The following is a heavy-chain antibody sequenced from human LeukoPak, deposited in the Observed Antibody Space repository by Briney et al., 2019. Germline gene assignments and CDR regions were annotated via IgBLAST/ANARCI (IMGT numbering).Heavy chain of an antibody. CDR2: IIPILGIA. D-gene: IGHD5-18*01. V-gene: IGHV1-69*04. J-gene: IGHJ6*02. Sequence: SVKVSCKASGGTFSSYAISWVRQAPGPGLEWMGRIIPILGIANYAQKFQGRVTITADKSTSTAYMELSSLRSEDTAVYYCASVDTAMVNGMDVWGQGTTVTVSS. CDR1: GGTFSSYA. CDR3: ASVDTAMVNGMDV.